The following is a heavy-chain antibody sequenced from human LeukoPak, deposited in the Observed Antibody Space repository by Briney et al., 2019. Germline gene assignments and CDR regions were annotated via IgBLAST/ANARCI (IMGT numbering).Heavy chain of an antibody. CDR2: ISYDGSNK. CDR3: AELGITMIGGV. CDR1: GFTFSSYE. J-gene: IGHJ6*04. V-gene: IGHV3-30*18. Sequence: GGSLRLSCAASGFTFSSYEMNWVRQAPGKGLEWVAVISYDGSNKYYADSVKGRFTISRDNAKNSLYLQMNSLRAEDTAVYYCAELGITMIGGVWGKGTTVTISS. D-gene: IGHD3-10*02.